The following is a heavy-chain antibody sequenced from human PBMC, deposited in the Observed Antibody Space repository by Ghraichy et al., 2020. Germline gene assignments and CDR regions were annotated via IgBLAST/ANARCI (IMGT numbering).Heavy chain of an antibody. CDR1: GFTFSSYA. Sequence: GGSLRLSCAASGFTFSSYAMHWVRQAPGKGLEWVAVISYDGSNKYYADSVKGRFTISRDNSKNTLYLQMNSLRAEDTAVYYCARKGGVIAPDYYYGMDVWGQGTTVTVSS. D-gene: IGHD3-16*02. CDR3: ARKGGVIAPDYYYGMDV. V-gene: IGHV3-30-3*01. J-gene: IGHJ6*02. CDR2: ISYDGSNK.